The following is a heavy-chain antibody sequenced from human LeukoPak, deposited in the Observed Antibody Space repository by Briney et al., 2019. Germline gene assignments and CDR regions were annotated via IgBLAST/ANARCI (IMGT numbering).Heavy chain of an antibody. CDR2: ISSSSSYI. V-gene: IGHV3-21*01. J-gene: IGHJ6*03. CDR1: GFTFSNAW. D-gene: IGHD2-15*01. CDR3: ASASEYCSGGSCYESYYYYYYYMDV. Sequence: GGSLRLSCAASGFTFSNAWMSWVRQAPGKGLEWVSSISSSSSYIYYADSVKGRFTISRDNAKNSLYLQMNSLRAEDTAVYYCASASEYCSGGSCYESYYYYYYYMDVWGKGTTVTVSS.